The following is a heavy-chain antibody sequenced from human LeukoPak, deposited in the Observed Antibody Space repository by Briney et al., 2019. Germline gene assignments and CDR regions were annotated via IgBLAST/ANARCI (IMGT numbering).Heavy chain of an antibody. V-gene: IGHV4-59*01. J-gene: IGHJ6*03. CDR1: GGSISSSY. CDR2: INYSGST. D-gene: IGHD3-3*01. Sequence: SETLSLTCTVSGGSISSSYWTRIRQPPGKGLEWIGYINYSGSTNYNPSLKSRVTIFLDMSKNEISLDLSSLTAADTAVYYCARATNDGWSGHYTGGYYYMDVWGKGTTVTVSS. CDR3: ARATNDGWSGHYTGGYYYMDV.